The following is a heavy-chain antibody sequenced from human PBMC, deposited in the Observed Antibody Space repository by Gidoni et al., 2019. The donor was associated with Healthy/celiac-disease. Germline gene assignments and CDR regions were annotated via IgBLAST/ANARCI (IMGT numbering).Heavy chain of an antibody. J-gene: IGHJ2*01. Sequence: RFTISRDNAKNSLYLQMNSLRAEDTAVYYCARTPLIAADDDWYFDLWGRGTLVTVSS. CDR3: ARTPLIAADDDWYFDL. D-gene: IGHD6-13*01. V-gene: IGHV3-48*03.